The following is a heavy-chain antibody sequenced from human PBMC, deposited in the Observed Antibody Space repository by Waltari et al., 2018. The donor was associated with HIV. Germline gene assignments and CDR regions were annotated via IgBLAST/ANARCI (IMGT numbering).Heavy chain of an antibody. V-gene: IGHV3-21*01. CDR3: ARDSGPYYYDSSGYASFDY. Sequence: EVQLVESGGGLVKPGGSLRLSCAASGFTFSRYSMNWVRQAPGQGLEWVLSISSSSSYIYYADSVKGRFTIARDNAKNSLYLQMNSLRAEDTAVYYCARDSGPYYYDSSGYASFDYWGQGTLVTVSS. J-gene: IGHJ4*02. CDR1: GFTFSRYS. CDR2: ISSSSSYI. D-gene: IGHD3-22*01.